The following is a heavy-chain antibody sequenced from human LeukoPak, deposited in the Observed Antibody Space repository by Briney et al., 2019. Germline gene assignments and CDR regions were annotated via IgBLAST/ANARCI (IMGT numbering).Heavy chain of an antibody. CDR3: ARLYSSSWYDDY. D-gene: IGHD6-13*01. CDR1: GGSFSGCY. CDR2: INHSGST. J-gene: IGHJ4*02. V-gene: IGHV4-34*01. Sequence: NPSETLSLTCAVYGGSFSGCYWSWIRQPPGEGLEWIGEINHSGSTNYNPSLKSRVTISVDTSKNQFSLKLSSVTAADTAVYSCARLYSSSWYDDYCGQGTLVTASS.